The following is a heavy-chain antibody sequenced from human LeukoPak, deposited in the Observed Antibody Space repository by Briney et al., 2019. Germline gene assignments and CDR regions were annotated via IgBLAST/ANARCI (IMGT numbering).Heavy chain of an antibody. CDR1: GGSTSSGRYY. J-gene: IGHJ4*02. CDR2: MYHTGST. D-gene: IGHD6-19*01. V-gene: IGHV4-61*02. CDR3: ARRPSDWYSPIDY. Sequence: SETLSLTCTVSGGSTSSGRYYWTWIRQPAGKGLEWIGRMYHTGSTMYNPSFRSRVTISVDTSKNQFSLKLNSVTAADTAVYYCARRPSDWYSPIDYWGPGTLVTVS.